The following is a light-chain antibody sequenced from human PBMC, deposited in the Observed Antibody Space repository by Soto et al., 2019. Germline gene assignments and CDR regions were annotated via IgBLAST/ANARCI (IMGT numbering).Light chain of an antibody. V-gene: IGKV3-20*01. CDR2: AAS. J-gene: IGKJ2*01. Sequence: EIVLTQSPGTLSLSPGERATLSCRATQGVPSNHLAWYQQRPEPSPRRLIFAASKRATSIPDRFSSSGSGTDFTLTISSLYPEDVAFYYWQHNDSTPYTFGQGTKLEIK. CDR1: QGVPSNH. CDR3: QHNDSTPYT.